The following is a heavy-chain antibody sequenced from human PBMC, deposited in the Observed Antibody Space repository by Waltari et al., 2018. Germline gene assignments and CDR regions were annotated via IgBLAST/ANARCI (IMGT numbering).Heavy chain of an antibody. V-gene: IGHV4-4*02. J-gene: IGHJ4*02. CDR1: GDPISGNYW. CDR2: VHHSGKT. Sequence: QVQLQESGQGLVKPSGTLSLTCAVSGDPISGNYWWSWVRQSPEKGLGWIGQVHHSGKTHYNPSLQSRVTISVDKPKNQFSLNLNSVTAADTAVYYCAGDRAIGLFFDYWGRGTLVTVSS. CDR3: AGDRAIGLFFDY. D-gene: IGHD2-2*01.